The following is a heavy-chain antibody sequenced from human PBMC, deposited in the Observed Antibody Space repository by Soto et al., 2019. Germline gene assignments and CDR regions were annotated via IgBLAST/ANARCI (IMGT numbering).Heavy chain of an antibody. CDR2: IYYSGST. J-gene: IGHJ5*02. Sequence: PSETLSLTCTVSGGSISSGGYYWSWIRQHPGKGLEWIGYIYYSGSTYYNPSLKSRVTISVDTSKNQFSLKLSSVTAADTAVYYCARSDVDCSGGSCYSGNWFDPWGQGTPVTVSS. CDR3: ARSDVDCSGGSCYSGNWFDP. D-gene: IGHD2-15*01. V-gene: IGHV4-31*03. CDR1: GGSISSGGYY.